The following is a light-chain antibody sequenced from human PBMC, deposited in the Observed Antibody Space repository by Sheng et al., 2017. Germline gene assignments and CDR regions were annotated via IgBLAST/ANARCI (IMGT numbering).Light chain of an antibody. Sequence: EIVMTQSPATLSMSPGERATLSCKASHNVGINLAWYQQKPGQAPRLLIYDASNRATGIPAKFSGSGSGTDFTLTISSLEPEDFAVYYCQQRSNWHVTFGQGTKLEI. J-gene: IGKJ2*01. V-gene: IGKV3D-11*02. CDR1: HNVGIN. CDR2: DAS. CDR3: QQRSNWHVT.